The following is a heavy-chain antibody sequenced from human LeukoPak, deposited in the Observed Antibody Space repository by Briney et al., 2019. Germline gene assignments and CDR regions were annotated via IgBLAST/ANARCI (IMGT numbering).Heavy chain of an antibody. V-gene: IGHV1-46*01. D-gene: IGHD4-23*01. CDR3: ARILDYGGNSVNAFDI. J-gene: IGHJ3*02. CDR2: INPSGGST. CDR1: GYTFTSYY. Sequence: GAAVKVSCKASGYTFTSYYMHWVRQAPGQGLEWMGIINPSGGSTSYAQKFQGRVTMTRDMSTSTVYMELSSLRSEDTAVYYCARILDYGGNSVNAFDIWGQGTMVTVSS.